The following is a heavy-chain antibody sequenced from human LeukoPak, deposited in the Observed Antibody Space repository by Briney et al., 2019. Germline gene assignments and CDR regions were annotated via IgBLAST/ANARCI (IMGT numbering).Heavy chain of an antibody. CDR1: GGSISSGGYY. CDR2: IYHSGST. D-gene: IGHD2-2*01. Sequence: SQTLSLTCTVSGGSISSGGYYWSWIRQPPGKGLEWIGSIYHSGSTYYNPSLKSRVTISVDTSKNQFSLKLSSVTAADTAVYYCARSSSTSCLDYWGQGTLVTVSS. J-gene: IGHJ4*02. V-gene: IGHV4-39*07. CDR3: ARSSSTSCLDY.